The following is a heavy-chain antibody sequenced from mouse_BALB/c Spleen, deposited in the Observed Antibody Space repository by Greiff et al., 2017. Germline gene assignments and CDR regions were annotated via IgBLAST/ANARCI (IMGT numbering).Heavy chain of an antibody. Sequence: VQLQQSGGDLVKPGGSLKLSCAASGFTFSSYGMSWVRQTPDKRLEWVATISSGGSYTYYPDSVKGRFTISRDNAKNTLYLQMSSLKSEDTAMYYCAEGNAMDYWGQGTSVTVSS. CDR2: ISSGGSYT. CDR3: AEGNAMDY. CDR1: GFTFSSYG. V-gene: IGHV5-6*01. J-gene: IGHJ4*01.